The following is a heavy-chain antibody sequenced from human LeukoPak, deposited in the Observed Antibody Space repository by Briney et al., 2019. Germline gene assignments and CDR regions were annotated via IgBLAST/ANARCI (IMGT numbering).Heavy chain of an antibody. CDR3: ARDQSLHGHDYFDY. D-gene: IGHD4-11*01. V-gene: IGHV4-59*01. CDR1: GGSISSYY. CDR2: IYYSGST. J-gene: IGHJ4*02. Sequence: PSETLSLTCTVSGGSISSYYWSWIRQPPGKGLEWIGYIYYSGSTNYNPSLKSRVTISVDTSKTQFSLKLSSVTAADTAVYYCARDQSLHGHDYFDYWGQGTLVTVSS.